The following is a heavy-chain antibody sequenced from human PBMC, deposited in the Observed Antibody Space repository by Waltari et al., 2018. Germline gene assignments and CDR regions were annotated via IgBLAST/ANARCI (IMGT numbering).Heavy chain of an antibody. CDR3: ARRKGTMIVVVKEESWFDP. J-gene: IGHJ5*02. CDR1: GYTFTGYY. D-gene: IGHD3-22*01. Sequence: QVQLVQSGAEVKKPGASVKVSCKASGYTFTGYYMHWVRQAPGQGLEWMGWSNPNSGGTNYAQKFQGRVTMTRDTSISTAYMELSRLRSDDTAVYYCARRKGTMIVVVKEESWFDPWGQGTLVTVSS. CDR2: SNPNSGGT. V-gene: IGHV1-2*02.